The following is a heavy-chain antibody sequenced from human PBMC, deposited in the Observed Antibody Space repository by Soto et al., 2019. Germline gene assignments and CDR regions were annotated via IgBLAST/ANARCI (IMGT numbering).Heavy chain of an antibody. Sequence: SQTLSLTCAISGDSVSSNSAAWNWIRQSPSRGLEWLGTTYYRSKWYNDYAVSVKSRISITPDTSKNQFSLHLNSVTPEDTPMYYCARLDDYRGGWYFDYWGPGTLVTVSS. J-gene: IGHJ4*02. CDR3: ARLDDYRGGWYFDY. CDR1: GDSVSSNSAA. CDR2: TYYRSKWYN. V-gene: IGHV6-1*01. D-gene: IGHD6-19*01.